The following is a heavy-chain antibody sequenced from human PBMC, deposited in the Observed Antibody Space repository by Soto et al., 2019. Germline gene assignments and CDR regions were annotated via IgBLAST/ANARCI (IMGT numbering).Heavy chain of an antibody. CDR2: ISHDGRNK. Sequence: QVQLVESGGGVVQPGKSVRLSCAASGFIFSNYAMHWVRQAPGKGLEWVADISHDGRNKYHADSVGGRFTISRDNSKIPLYLQMDSLTAEDTALYYCAKLPDTSRGLSVAHDAFAFWGQGKTVTVSS. D-gene: IGHD6-25*01. V-gene: IGHV3-30*18. CDR1: GFIFSNYA. CDR3: AKLPDTSRGLSVAHDAFAF. J-gene: IGHJ3*01.